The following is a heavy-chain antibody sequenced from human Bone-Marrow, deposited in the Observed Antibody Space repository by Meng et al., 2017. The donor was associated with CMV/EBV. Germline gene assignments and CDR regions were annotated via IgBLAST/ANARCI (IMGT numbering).Heavy chain of an antibody. J-gene: IGHJ5*02. Sequence: QVQVVDAGAGVKKPGSSVKASCKAAGGTVSSYAISWVRQAPGQGLEWMGGIIPIFGTANYAQKFQGRVTITADESTSTAYMELSSLRSEDTAVYYCARGEGLLGDWFDPWGQGTLVTVSS. CDR1: GGTVSSYA. D-gene: IGHD2-8*02. CDR3: ARGEGLLGDWFDP. V-gene: IGHV1-69*12. CDR2: IIPIFGTA.